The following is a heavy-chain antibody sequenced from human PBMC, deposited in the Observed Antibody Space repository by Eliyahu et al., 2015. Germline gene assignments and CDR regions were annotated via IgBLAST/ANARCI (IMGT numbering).Heavy chain of an antibody. CDR3: AKDQDILTGYYYYYGMDV. J-gene: IGHJ6*04. CDR2: ISYDGSNK. Sequence: QVQLVESGGGVVQPGXSLRLSCAASGFTFSXXXXHWVRQXPGKGLEWXAVISYDGSNKYYADSVKGRFTISRDNSKNTLYLQMNSLRAEDTAVYYCAKDQDILTGYYYYYGMDVWGKGTTVTVSS. V-gene: IGHV3-30*18. D-gene: IGHD3-9*01. CDR1: GFTFSXXX.